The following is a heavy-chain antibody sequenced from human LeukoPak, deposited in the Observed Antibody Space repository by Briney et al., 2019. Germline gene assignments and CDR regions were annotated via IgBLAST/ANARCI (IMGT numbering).Heavy chain of an antibody. D-gene: IGHD3-22*01. V-gene: IGHV1-18*01. CDR1: GYTFTSYG. J-gene: IGHJ4*02. CDR2: ISAYNGNT. Sequence: ASVKVSYKASGYTFTSYGISWVRQAPGQGLEWMGWISAYNGNTNYAQKLQGRVTMTTDTSTSTAHMELRSLRSDDTAVYYCARDHHYYDSSGSRVSFDYWGQGTLVTVSS. CDR3: ARDHHYYDSSGSRVSFDY.